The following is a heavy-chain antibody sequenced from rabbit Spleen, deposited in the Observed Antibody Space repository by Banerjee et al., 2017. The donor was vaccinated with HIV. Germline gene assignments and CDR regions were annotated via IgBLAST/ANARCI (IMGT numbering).Heavy chain of an antibody. CDR3: ARGVGSAYFWYFNL. D-gene: IGHD1-1*01. CDR2: IYAGTSGNT. V-gene: IGHV1S40*01. J-gene: IGHJ4*01. CDR1: GFSFSNNA. Sequence: QSLEESGGGLVQPGASLTLTCTASGFSFSNNAMCWVRQAPGKGLEWIACIYAGTSGNTYYASWAKGRFTISKTSSTAVTLQMTSLTAADTATYFCARGVGSAYFWYFNLWGPGTLVTVS.